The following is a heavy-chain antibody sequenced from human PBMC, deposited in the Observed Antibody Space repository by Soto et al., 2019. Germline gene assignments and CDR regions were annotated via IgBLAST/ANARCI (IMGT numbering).Heavy chain of an antibody. D-gene: IGHD6-13*01. CDR3: SSYSSSGQYYYFYGMDV. CDR2: IYHSGST. J-gene: IGHJ6*02. V-gene: IGHV4-4*02. Sequence: PSETLSLTCAVSGGSISSSNWWSWVRQPPGKGLEWIGEIYHSGSTNYNPSLKSRVTISVDTSKNQFSLKLSSVTAADTAVYYCSSYSSSGQYYYFYGMDVWGQGTTVTVSS. CDR1: GGSISSSNW.